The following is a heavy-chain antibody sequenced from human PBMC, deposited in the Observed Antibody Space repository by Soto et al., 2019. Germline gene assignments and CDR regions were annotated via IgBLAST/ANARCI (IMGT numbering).Heavy chain of an antibody. CDR3: AKEGFGELHGDYYYGMDV. D-gene: IGHD3-10*01. Sequence: PGGSLRLSCAASGFTFDDYTMHWVRQAPGKGLEWVSLISWDGGSTYYADPVKGRFTISRDNSKNSLYLQMNSLRTEDTALYYCAKEGFGELHGDYYYGMDVWGQGTTVTVSS. J-gene: IGHJ6*02. CDR2: ISWDGGST. V-gene: IGHV3-43*01. CDR1: GFTFDDYT.